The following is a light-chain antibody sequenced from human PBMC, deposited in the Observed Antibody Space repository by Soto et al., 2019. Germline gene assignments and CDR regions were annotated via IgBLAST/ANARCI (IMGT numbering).Light chain of an antibody. Sequence: DIQMTQSPSSLSASVGDRVTITCRASQGIGKDLGWYQQRPGKAPNRLIYAASTLQSGFPSRFSGSGSWTEFTLTISSLQTEDFTTYYCLQHNSYPRTFGKGTTVEIK. CDR3: LQHNSYPRT. CDR1: QGIGKD. J-gene: IGKJ1*01. CDR2: AAS. V-gene: IGKV1-17*01.